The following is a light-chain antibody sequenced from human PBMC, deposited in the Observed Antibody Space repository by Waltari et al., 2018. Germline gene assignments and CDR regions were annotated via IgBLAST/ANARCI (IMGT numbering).Light chain of an antibody. Sequence: SFDLTQPPSVSVSPGPTARITCSGANSGAKYHCWYQQKPGQSPVLVIYQDNQRPSGIPERFSGSNSGNTATLNISGTQAMDEADYYCQAWDGNTFYVFGTGTKVTVL. CDR2: QDN. CDR3: QAWDGNTFYV. CDR1: NSGAKY. V-gene: IGLV3-1*01. J-gene: IGLJ1*01.